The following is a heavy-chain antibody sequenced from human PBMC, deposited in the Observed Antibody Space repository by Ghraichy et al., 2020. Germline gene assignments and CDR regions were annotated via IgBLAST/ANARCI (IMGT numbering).Heavy chain of an antibody. V-gene: IGHV4-38-2*02. CDR2: ICQRGST. J-gene: IGHJ4*02. D-gene: IGHD6-6*01. CDR1: GFSISSGYC. Sequence: SETLSLTCAVSGFSISSGYCWGWIRQPPGKGLEWIGSICQRGSTYYSPSFRSRVNILVDMSKNQFSLKVSSVTAADTATYYCARDTGGQLGGNDSWGQGTPVTVSS. CDR3: ARDTGGQLGGNDS.